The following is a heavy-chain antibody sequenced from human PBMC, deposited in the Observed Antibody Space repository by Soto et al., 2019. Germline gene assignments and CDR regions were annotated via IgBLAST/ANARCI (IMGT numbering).Heavy chain of an antibody. CDR1: GYTFSNYA. Sequence: QVQLVQSGAEVKKPGASVKISCKTSGYTFSNYAVHWVRQAPGQRLDWMGWINGGSGNTKYSQKFQGRLTFTKDTSASTAYMELSSLRSEDTAVYYCATVGRGYSGYDNYYGLGVWGQGTTVTVSS. J-gene: IGHJ6*02. CDR2: INGGSGNT. D-gene: IGHD5-12*01. V-gene: IGHV1-3*01. CDR3: ATVGRGYSGYDNYYGLGV.